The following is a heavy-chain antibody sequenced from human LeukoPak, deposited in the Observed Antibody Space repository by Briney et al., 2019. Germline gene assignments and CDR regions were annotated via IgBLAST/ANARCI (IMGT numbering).Heavy chain of an antibody. CDR3: ILTTVATSIEY. Sequence: GGSLRLSCAASGFPFSIYTMNWVRQAPGKGLEWVSVIHNTVRIHYADSVNGRFTISSDTSKNTVYLQMNGLRAEDTAVYYCILTTVATSIEYWGPGTLVTVSP. CDR2: IHNTVRI. D-gene: IGHD4-23*01. V-gene: IGHV3-53*01. J-gene: IGHJ4*02. CDR1: GFPFSIYT.